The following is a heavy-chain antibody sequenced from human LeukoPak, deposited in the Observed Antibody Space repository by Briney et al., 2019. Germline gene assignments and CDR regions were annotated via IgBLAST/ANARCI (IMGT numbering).Heavy chain of an antibody. V-gene: IGHV3-20*04. CDR3: ARCSGWAFKN. J-gene: IGHJ4*02. Sequence: GGSLRLSCAGSGFIFDDYDINWVRQAPGKGLEWVSHINWNGNTIGYADSVKGRFTISRDSAKNSLYLQMDSLRVEDTAIYYCARCSGWAFKNWGQGTLVTVSS. CDR2: INWNGNTI. CDR1: GFIFDDYD. D-gene: IGHD6-19*01.